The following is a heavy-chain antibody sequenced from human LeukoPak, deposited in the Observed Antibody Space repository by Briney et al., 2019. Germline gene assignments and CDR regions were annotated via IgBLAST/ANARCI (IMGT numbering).Heavy chain of an antibody. Sequence: PSETLSLTCTVSGGSISSYYWSWIRQPPGKRLESIGYIYYSGNTNYNPSLKSRVTISVDTSKNQFSLKLSSVTAADTAVYYCARLRYTYGPWDYWGQGTLVTVSS. CDR1: GGSISSYY. CDR3: ARLRYTYGPWDY. V-gene: IGHV4-59*01. D-gene: IGHD5-18*01. J-gene: IGHJ4*02. CDR2: IYYSGNT.